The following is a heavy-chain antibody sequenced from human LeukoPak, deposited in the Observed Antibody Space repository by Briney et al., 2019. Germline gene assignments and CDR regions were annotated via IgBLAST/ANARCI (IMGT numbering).Heavy chain of an antibody. CDR2: ISSSSSTI. D-gene: IGHD5-24*01. CDR3: ARDKRQLGY. Sequence: SGGSLRLSCAASGFTFSSYSMNWVRQAPGKGLEWVSYISSSSSTIYYADSVKGRFTISRDNAKNSLYLQMNSLRAEDTAVYYCARDKRQLGYWGQGTLVTVSS. CDR1: GFTFSSYS. J-gene: IGHJ4*02. V-gene: IGHV3-48*04.